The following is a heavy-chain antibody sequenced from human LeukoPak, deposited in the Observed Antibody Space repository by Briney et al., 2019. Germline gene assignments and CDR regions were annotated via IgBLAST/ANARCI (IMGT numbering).Heavy chain of an antibody. CDR3: ARLGGGYYDILTGYHDY. CDR1: GYTFTSYG. J-gene: IGHJ4*02. V-gene: IGHV1-18*01. Sequence: ASVRVSCKASGYTFTSYGISWVRQAPGQGLEWMGWISAYNGNTNYAQKLQGRVTMTTDTSTSTAYMELRSLRSDDTAVYYCARLGGGYYDILTGYHDYWGQGTLVTVSS. CDR2: ISAYNGNT. D-gene: IGHD3-9*01.